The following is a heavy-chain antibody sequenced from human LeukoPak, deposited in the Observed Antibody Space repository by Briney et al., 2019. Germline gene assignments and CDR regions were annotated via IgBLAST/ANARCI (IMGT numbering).Heavy chain of an antibody. CDR3: AKDYYYGSGSYSGTYFDY. D-gene: IGHD3-10*01. CDR1: GFTFSSYA. V-gene: IGHV3-23*01. Sequence: GGSLRLSCAASGFTFSSYAMGWVRQAPGKGLEWVSAISGSGGSTYYADSVKGRFTISRDNSKNTLYLQMNSLRAEDTAVYYCAKDYYYGSGSYSGTYFDYWGQGTLVTVSS. J-gene: IGHJ4*02. CDR2: ISGSGGST.